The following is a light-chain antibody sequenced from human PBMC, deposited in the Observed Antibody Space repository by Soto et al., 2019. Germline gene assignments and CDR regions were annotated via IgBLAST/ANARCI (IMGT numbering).Light chain of an antibody. Sequence: QSVLTQPPSASGTPGQRVTISCSGSSSNIGTNTVNWYQQLPGTAPKLVIYDNNQRPSGVPDRFSGSKSGTSASLAISGLQSEDEADYYCAAWDDSLNGLWVFGGGTKLTVL. J-gene: IGLJ3*02. CDR1: SSNIGTNT. V-gene: IGLV1-44*01. CDR3: AAWDDSLNGLWV. CDR2: DNN.